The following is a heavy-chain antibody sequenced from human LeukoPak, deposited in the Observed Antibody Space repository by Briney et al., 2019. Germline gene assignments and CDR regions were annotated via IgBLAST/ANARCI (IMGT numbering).Heavy chain of an antibody. Sequence: PSQTLSLTCAISGDSVSSNSVAWNWVRQSPSRGLEWLGRASYKSEWYFNYAVSVKSRITINADTSKNQFSLRPNSVTPEDTAVYYCARWDHGSGRFQNWGQGTLVTVSS. J-gene: IGHJ1*01. CDR3: ARWDHGSGRFQN. CDR1: GDSVSSNSVA. CDR2: ASYKSEWYF. V-gene: IGHV6-1*01. D-gene: IGHD6-19*01.